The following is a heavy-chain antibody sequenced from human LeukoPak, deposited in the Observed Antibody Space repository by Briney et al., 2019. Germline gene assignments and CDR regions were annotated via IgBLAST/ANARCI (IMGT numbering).Heavy chain of an antibody. CDR2: IHSGGNA. D-gene: IGHD1-1*01. CDR3: ARDTTRRGLFDI. V-gene: IGHV3-53*01. Sequence: PGGSLRLSCAASGFTVSSTYMSWVRQAPGKGLEWVSVIHSGGNAYYADSLKGRFTISRDNSKNTLYLQMNSLRAEDTAVYYCARDTTRRGLFDIWGQGTMVAVSS. CDR1: GFTVSSTY. J-gene: IGHJ3*02.